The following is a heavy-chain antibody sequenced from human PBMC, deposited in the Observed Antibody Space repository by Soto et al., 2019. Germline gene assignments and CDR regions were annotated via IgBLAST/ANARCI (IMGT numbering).Heavy chain of an antibody. Sequence: PSWALAIGCALSGDCVRRGYNCGWIRQPPGKGLEWIASIFHSGTTFYNPSLRSRVTISVDTSRNEFSLNLSSVTAADTAVYFCTRGGARSLPSSRGQGTLVPVSS. CDR2: IFHSGTT. CDR3: TRGGARSLPSS. J-gene: IGHJ4*02. V-gene: IGHV4-38-2*01. CDR1: GDCVRRGYN.